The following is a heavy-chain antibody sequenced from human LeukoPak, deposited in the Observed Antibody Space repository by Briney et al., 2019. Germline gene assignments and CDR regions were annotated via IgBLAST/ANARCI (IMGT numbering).Heavy chain of an antibody. CDR1: GNTFTDYY. Sequence: ASVKVPCKPSGNTFTDYYLHWVRQAPGQRLEWMGWINPNSGATKYAQNFQGRVTMTRDTSISTAYMELSRLRSDDTAVYYCARGEYVISGYRNDAFDFWGQGTMVTVSS. D-gene: IGHD3-22*01. J-gene: IGHJ3*01. CDR3: ARGEYVISGYRNDAFDF. V-gene: IGHV1-2*02. CDR2: INPNSGAT.